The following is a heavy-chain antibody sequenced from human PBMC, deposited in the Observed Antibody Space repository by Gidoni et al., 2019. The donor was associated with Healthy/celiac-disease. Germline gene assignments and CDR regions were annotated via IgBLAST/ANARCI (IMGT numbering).Heavy chain of an antibody. J-gene: IGHJ4*02. CDR3: ARVGEYGSGSYLVY. D-gene: IGHD3-10*01. V-gene: IGHV1-2*06. Sequence: QVQLVQSGAEVKKPGASVKVSCKASGYTFTDYYMPWVRQAPGQGLEWMGRINPGSGGTNYAQKFQGRVTMTRDTAISTAYMDLSRLRSDDTAVYYCARVGEYGSGSYLVYWGQGTLVTVSS. CDR1: GYTFTDYY. CDR2: INPGSGGT.